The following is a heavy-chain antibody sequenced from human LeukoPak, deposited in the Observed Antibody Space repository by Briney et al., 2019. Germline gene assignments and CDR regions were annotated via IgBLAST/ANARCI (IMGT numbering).Heavy chain of an antibody. CDR3: ARSLPDTAMEFDY. Sequence: PSETLSLTCTVSGGSISSGSYYWSWIRQPAGKGLEWIGRIYTSGSTNYNPSLKSRVTISVDTSKNQFSLKLSSVTAADTAVYYCARSLPDTAMEFDYWGQGTLVTVSS. J-gene: IGHJ4*02. D-gene: IGHD5-18*01. V-gene: IGHV4-61*02. CDR1: GGSISSGSYY. CDR2: IYTSGST.